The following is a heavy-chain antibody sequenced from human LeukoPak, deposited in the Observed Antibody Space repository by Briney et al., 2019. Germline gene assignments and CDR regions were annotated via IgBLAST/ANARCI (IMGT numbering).Heavy chain of an antibody. CDR1: GGSISSYY. D-gene: IGHD1-7*01. CDR3: ATLTGNLYFDY. Sequence: SETLSLTCTVSGGSISSYYWSLIRQPAGKGLEWIGRLYTSGSTNFNPSLKSRVTMSVDTSKNQFSLKLISVTAADTAVYYCATLTGNLYFDYWGQGTLVTVSS. J-gene: IGHJ4*02. V-gene: IGHV4-4*07. CDR2: LYTSGST.